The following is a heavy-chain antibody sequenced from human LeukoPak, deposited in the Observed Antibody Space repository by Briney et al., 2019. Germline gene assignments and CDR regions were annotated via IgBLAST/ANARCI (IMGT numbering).Heavy chain of an antibody. Sequence: PVGALRLSCAAPGFSFSSYGMHWVRQAPGKGLEWVAFIRYDGSKKNYPHSLKGRFTIPKDNSKNTLYLQMNSLRAEDTAVYYCAKDGGPGSGWYPLATDFDYWGQGTLVTVSS. CDR3: AKDGGPGSGWYPLATDFDY. CDR1: GFSFSSYG. V-gene: IGHV3-30*02. D-gene: IGHD6-19*01. J-gene: IGHJ4*02. CDR2: IRYDGSKK.